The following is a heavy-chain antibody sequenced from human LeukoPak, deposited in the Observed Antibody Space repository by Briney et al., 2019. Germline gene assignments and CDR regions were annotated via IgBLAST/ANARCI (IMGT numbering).Heavy chain of an antibody. D-gene: IGHD6-25*01. CDR2: IHDGGNT. V-gene: IGHV4-39*07. Sequence: PSETLSLTCAVSGGSISRSPYYWGWIRQTPAKGLEWIGSIHDGGNTHSNPSLKSRVTLSVDTSKNQFYLRVNSLTAAATAMYYCARVFTRLAAAFDNWGQGTLVAVSS. J-gene: IGHJ4*02. CDR1: GGSISRSPYY. CDR3: ARVFTRLAAAFDN.